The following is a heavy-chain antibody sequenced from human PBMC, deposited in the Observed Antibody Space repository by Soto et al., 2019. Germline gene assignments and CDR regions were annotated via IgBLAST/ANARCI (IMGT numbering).Heavy chain of an antibody. Sequence: ASVKVSCKASGYTLSSYGISWVRQAPGQGLEWMGWISGYNGNIKYAQKFQDRVTMTTDTSTSTAYMELRSLRSDDTAVYYCARGSPPDYWGQGTLVTVSS. CDR2: ISGYNGNI. J-gene: IGHJ4*02. V-gene: IGHV1-18*01. CDR3: ARGSPPDY. CDR1: GYTLSSYG.